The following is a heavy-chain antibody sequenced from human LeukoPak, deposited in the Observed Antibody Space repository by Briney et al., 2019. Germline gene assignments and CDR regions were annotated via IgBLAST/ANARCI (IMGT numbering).Heavy chain of an antibody. CDR3: AKDRRVLLWFGELVDYGMDV. Sequence: GGSLRLSCAASGFTFSSYAMSWVRQAPGKGLERVSAISGSGGSTYYADSVKGRFTISRDNSKNTLYLQMNSLRAEDTAVYYCAKDRRVLLWFGELVDYGMDVWGQGTTVTVSS. CDR1: GFTFSSYA. V-gene: IGHV3-23*01. CDR2: ISGSGGST. J-gene: IGHJ6*02. D-gene: IGHD3-10*01.